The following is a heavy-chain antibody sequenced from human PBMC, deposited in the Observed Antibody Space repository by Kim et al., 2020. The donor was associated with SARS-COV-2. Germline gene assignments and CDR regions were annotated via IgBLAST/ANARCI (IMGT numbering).Heavy chain of an antibody. V-gene: IGHV5-51*01. CDR3: ATHTPYGSGKYWSPTRSY. J-gene: IGHJ4*02. Sequence: GESLKISCKISGDTNWIGWVRQRPGKGLEWMGIIYIVNSETTYSPSFKGQVTISADQATNSAYVQWTSLQVSDTAIYYCATHTPYGSGKYWSPTRSYWGQGTLVTVSS. D-gene: IGHD3-10*01. CDR1: GDTNW. CDR2: IYIVNSET.